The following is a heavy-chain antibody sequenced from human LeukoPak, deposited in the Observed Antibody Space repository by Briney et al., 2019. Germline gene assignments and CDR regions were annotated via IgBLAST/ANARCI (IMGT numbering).Heavy chain of an antibody. CDR2: AYYTGST. J-gene: IGHJ4*02. Sequence: PSETLSLTCTVSGGSFEHYFWSWIRQPPGKGLEFIGYAYYTGSTDYSPSLKSRLTISADTSKNQFFLKLRSVTAADTAVYYCASHRRSHGAEYWGQGTLVTVSS. V-gene: IGHV4-59*01. D-gene: IGHD5-18*01. CDR1: GGSFEHYF. CDR3: ASHRRSHGAEY.